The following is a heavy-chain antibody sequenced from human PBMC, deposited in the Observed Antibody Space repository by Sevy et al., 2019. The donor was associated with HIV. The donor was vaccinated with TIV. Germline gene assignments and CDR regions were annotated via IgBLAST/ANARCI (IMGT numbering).Heavy chain of an antibody. CDR3: ASFGGHFDY. CDR2: FKSDGSST. D-gene: IGHD3-16*01. CDR1: GFTFSSYW. Sequence: GGSLRLSCAASGFTFSSYWMHWVRQAPVKGLVWVSRFKSDGSSTRYADSVKGRFTISRDNAKNTLYLQMNSLRAEDTAVYYCASFGGHFDYWGQGTLVTVSS. V-gene: IGHV3-74*01. J-gene: IGHJ4*02.